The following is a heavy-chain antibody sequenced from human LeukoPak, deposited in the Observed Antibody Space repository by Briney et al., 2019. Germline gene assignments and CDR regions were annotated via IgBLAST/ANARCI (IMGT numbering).Heavy chain of an antibody. CDR3: ARTPDYYDSSGYSGYFDY. D-gene: IGHD3-22*01. V-gene: IGHV1-69*04. CDR1: GGTFSSYA. J-gene: IGHJ4*02. Sequence: ASVKVSCKASGGTFSSYAISWVRQAPGQGLEWMGRIIPILGIANYAQKFQGRVTITADKSTSTAYMELSSLRSEDTAVYYCARTPDYYDSSGYSGYFDYWGQGTLVTVSS. CDR2: IIPILGIA.